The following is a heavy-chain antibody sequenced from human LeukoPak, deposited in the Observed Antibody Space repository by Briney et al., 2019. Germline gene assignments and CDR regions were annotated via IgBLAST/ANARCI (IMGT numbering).Heavy chain of an antibody. V-gene: IGHV4-59*01. D-gene: IGHD6-13*01. Sequence: SETLSLTCTVSGGSISSYYWSWIRQPPGKGLEWIGFIYYSGSTNYNPSLKSRVTISVDTSKNQFSLKLSSVTAADTAVYYCGRGGPPGYSNSIDSWGQGTLATVSS. CDR1: GGSISSYY. CDR2: IYYSGST. J-gene: IGHJ4*02. CDR3: GRGGPPGYSNSIDS.